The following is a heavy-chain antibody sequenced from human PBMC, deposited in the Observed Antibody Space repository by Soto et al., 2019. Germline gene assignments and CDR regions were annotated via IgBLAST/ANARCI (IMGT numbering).Heavy chain of an antibody. J-gene: IGHJ6*02. CDR1: GYTFTSYA. CDR3: ARDLGRYGDYQIYYYYYGMDV. V-gene: IGHV1-3*01. Sequence: GASVKVSCKASGYTFTSYAMHWVRQAPGQRLEWMGWINAGNGNTKYSQKFQGRVTITRDTSASTAYMELSSLRSEDTAVYYCARDLGRYGDYQIYYYYYGMDVWGQGTTVTVSS. CDR2: INAGNGNT. D-gene: IGHD4-17*01.